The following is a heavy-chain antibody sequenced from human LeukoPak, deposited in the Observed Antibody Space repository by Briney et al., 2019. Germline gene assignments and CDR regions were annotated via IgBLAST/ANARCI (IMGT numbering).Heavy chain of an antibody. J-gene: IGHJ4*02. V-gene: IGHV4-59*01. CDR1: GGSISSYY. D-gene: IGHD6-19*01. CDR3: AREGGAGSSGWYDY. CDR2: IYYSGST. Sequence: SETLSLTCTVSGGSISSYYWSWIRQPPGKGLEWIGYIYYSGSTNYNPSLKSRVTISVDTSKNQFSLKLSSMTAADTAVYYCAREGGAGSSGWYDYWGQGTLVTVSS.